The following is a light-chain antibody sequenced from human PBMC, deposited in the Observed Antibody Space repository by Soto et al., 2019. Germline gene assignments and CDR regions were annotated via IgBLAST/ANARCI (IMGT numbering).Light chain of an antibody. J-gene: IGLJ1*01. CDR3: CSSSGSYTYV. CDR1: TSDVGLYNY. V-gene: IGLV2-11*01. Sequence: QSVLAQPRAVSGSPGQSVTISCTGTTSDVGLYNYVSWYHQHPGKAPKLLIYDVTKRPSGVPDRFSGSKSGNTASLTTSGLRAEDEGDYYCCSSSGSYTYVFGTGTKVTVL. CDR2: DVT.